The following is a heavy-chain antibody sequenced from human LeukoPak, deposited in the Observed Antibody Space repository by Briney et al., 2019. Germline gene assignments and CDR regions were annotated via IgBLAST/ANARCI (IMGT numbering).Heavy chain of an antibody. J-gene: IGHJ4*02. CDR3: ARRYYDSSGYYYFDY. V-gene: IGHV1-18*01. Sequence: ASVKVSCKASGYTFTSYSISWVRQAPRQGLEWMGWISAYNGNTNYAQKLQGRVTMTTDTSTSTAYMELRSLRSDDTAVYYCARRYYDSSGYYYFDYWGQGTLVTVSS. D-gene: IGHD3-22*01. CDR2: ISAYNGNT. CDR1: GYTFTSYS.